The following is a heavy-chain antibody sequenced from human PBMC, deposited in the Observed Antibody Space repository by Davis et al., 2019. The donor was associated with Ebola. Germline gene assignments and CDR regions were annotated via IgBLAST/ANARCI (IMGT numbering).Heavy chain of an antibody. D-gene: IGHD6-19*01. CDR3: AAVTYSSGWYPAFDY. V-gene: IGHV1-58*02. CDR2: IVVGSGNT. Sequence: SVKVSCKASGFTFTSSAMQWVRQARGQRLEWIGWIVVGSGNTNYAQKFQERVTITRDMSTSTAYMELSSLRSEDTAVYYCAAVTYSSGWYPAFDYWGQGTLVTVSS. CDR1: GFTFTSSA. J-gene: IGHJ4*02.